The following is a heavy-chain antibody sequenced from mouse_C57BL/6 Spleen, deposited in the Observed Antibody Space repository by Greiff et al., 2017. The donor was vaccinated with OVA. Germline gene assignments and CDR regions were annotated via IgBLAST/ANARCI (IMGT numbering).Heavy chain of an antibody. V-gene: IGHV1-81*01. Sequence: VKLMESGAELARPGASVKLSCKASGYTFTSYGISWVKQRTGQGLEWIGEIYPRSGNTYYNEKFKGKATLTADKSSSTAYMELRSLTSEDSAVYFCARELGYYYAMDYWGQGTSVTVSS. CDR1: GYTFTSYG. J-gene: IGHJ4*01. CDR2: IYPRSGNT. D-gene: IGHD4-1*01. CDR3: ARELGYYYAMDY.